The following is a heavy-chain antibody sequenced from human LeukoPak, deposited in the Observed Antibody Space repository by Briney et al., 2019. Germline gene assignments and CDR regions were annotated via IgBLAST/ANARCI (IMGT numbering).Heavy chain of an antibody. CDR3: ARGRITMVRGVIDYFDY. D-gene: IGHD3-10*01. V-gene: IGHV1-46*01. J-gene: IGHJ4*02. Sequence: ASVKVSCKASGYTFTSYYIHWVRQAPGQGLEWMGIINPSGGSTSYAQKFQGRVTMTRDTSTSTVYMELSSLRSEDTGVYYCARGRITMVRGVIDYFDYWGQGTLVTVSS. CDR2: INPSGGST. CDR1: GYTFTSYY.